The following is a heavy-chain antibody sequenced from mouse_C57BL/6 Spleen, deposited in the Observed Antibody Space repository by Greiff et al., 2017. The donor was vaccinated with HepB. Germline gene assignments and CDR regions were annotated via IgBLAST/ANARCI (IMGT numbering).Heavy chain of an antibody. J-gene: IGHJ3*01. D-gene: IGHD2-4*01. CDR1: GFNIKDDY. V-gene: IGHV14-4*01. CDR2: IDPENGDT. Sequence: EVQLQQSGAELVRPGASVKLSCTASGFNIKDDYMHWVKQRPEQGLEWIGWIDPENGDTEYASKFQGKATITADTSSNPAYLQLSSLTSEDTAVYYCTTRAFYYDYDGAWFAYWGQGTLVTVSA. CDR3: TTRAFYYDYDGAWFAY.